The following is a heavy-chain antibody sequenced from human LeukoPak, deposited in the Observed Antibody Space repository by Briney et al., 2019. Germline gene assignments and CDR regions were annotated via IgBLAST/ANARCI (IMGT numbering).Heavy chain of an antibody. V-gene: IGHV3-23*01. Sequence: PGGSLRLSCAASGFTFGSYAMSWVRQAPGKGLEWVSGISTSGGTTSYAESVKGRFTVSRDNPRNTLHMEMNSLRDEDTAVYYCAVMHRYYDGSGYWVQWGQGTLVTVSS. CDR2: ISTSGGTT. D-gene: IGHD3-22*01. CDR1: GFTFGSYA. CDR3: AVMHRYYDGSGYWVQ. J-gene: IGHJ4*02.